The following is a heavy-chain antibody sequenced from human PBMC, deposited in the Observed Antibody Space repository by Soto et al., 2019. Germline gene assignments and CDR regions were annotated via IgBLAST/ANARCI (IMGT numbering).Heavy chain of an antibody. D-gene: IGHD4-4*01. CDR3: ARELALQDWFDP. CDR1: GGSISSGDYY. J-gene: IGHJ5*02. CDR2: IYYSGST. Sequence: PSETLSLTCTVSGGSISSGDYYWSWIRQPPGKGLEWIGYIYYSGSTYYNPSLKSRVTISVDTSKNQFSLKLSSVTAADTAVYYCARELALQDWFDPWGQGTLVTVSS. V-gene: IGHV4-30-4*01.